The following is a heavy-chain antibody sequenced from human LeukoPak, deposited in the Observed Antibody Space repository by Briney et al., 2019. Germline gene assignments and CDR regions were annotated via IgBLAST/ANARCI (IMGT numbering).Heavy chain of an antibody. CDR2: INKGATHV. CDR1: QFSFSSYS. D-gene: IGHD5-12*01. J-gene: IGHJ4*02. CDR3: GRLRRRSDPSGYYYYYDY. V-gene: IGHV3-21*01. Sequence: GGSLRLSCAASQFSFSSYSFNWVRQAPGQGLEWVASINKGATHVYYADSMRGRFTVSRDDAKSSLYLQMASLRPDDTAAYYCGRLRRRSDPSGYYYYYDYWGRGALVTVSS.